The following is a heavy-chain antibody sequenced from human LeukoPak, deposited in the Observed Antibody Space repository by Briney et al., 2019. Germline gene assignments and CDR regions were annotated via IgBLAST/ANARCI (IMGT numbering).Heavy chain of an antibody. J-gene: IGHJ5*02. V-gene: IGHV1-69*05. Sequence: SVKVSCKASGGTFSNYAISWVRQAPGQGFEWLGGIIPMLGSAKYAQKFQGRVTITTDESTTTAYMDLISLISEDTAVYYCVRRQALRGRHRAFDPWGQGTLVTVSS. CDR3: VRRQALRGRHRAFDP. CDR2: IIPMLGSA. CDR1: GGTFSNYA. D-gene: IGHD6-25*01.